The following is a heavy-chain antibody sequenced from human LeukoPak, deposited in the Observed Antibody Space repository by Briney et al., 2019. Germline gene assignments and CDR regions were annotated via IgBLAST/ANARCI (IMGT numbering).Heavy chain of an antibody. CDR2: ISSSSSTI. CDR3: ARDHCSSTSCYGGLDY. Sequence: GGSLRLSCAASGFTFSSYSMNWVRQAPGKGLEWVSYISSSSSTIYYADSVKGRFTISRDNAKNSLYLQMNSLRAEDTAVYYCARDHCSSTSCYGGLDYWGRGTLVTVSS. V-gene: IGHV3-48*01. CDR1: GFTFSSYS. D-gene: IGHD2-2*01. J-gene: IGHJ4*02.